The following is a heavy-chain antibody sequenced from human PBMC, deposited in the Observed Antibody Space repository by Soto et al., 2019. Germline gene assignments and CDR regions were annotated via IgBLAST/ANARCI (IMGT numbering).Heavy chain of an antibody. CDR2: IIPIFGTA. CDR1: GGTFSNCA. CDR3: ARDRGRLELHGPHIFDY. V-gene: IGHV1-69*01. Sequence: QVQLVQSGAEVKKPGSSVKVSCKASGGTFSNCAISWVRQAPGQGLEWMGGIIPIFGTANYAQKFQGRVTITADESTSTAYMELSSLRSEDTAVYYCARDRGRLELHGPHIFDYWGQGTLVTVSS. D-gene: IGHD1-7*01. J-gene: IGHJ4*02.